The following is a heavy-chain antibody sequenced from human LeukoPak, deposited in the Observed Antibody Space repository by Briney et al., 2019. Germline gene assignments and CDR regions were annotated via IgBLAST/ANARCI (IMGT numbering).Heavy chain of an antibody. J-gene: IGHJ4*02. D-gene: IGHD6-19*01. CDR3: ARAYEYSSGWFRNDY. V-gene: IGHV3-7*01. CDR2: INRDGSEI. CDR1: RFTFTSYW. Sequence: GGSLRLSCTASRFTFTSYWMTWVRQAPGRGLEWVANINRDGSEIHYLDSVKGRFTISRDNAKNSLYLQMNGLRGEDTAVYYCARAYEYSSGWFRNDYWGQGTLVTVSS.